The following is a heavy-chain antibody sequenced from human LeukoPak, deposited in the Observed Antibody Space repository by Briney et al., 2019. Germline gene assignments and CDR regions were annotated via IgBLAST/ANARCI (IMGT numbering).Heavy chain of an antibody. J-gene: IGHJ6*03. V-gene: IGHV3-21*01. D-gene: IGHD3-10*01. Sequence: PGGSLRLSCAASGFTFSSYAMNWVRQAPGKGLEWVSSISSSSSYIYYADSVEGRFTISRDNAKNSLYLQMNSLRAEDTAVYYCARDRVPRYYYMDVWGKGTTVTVSS. CDR1: GFTFSSYA. CDR2: ISSSSSYI. CDR3: ARDRVPRYYYMDV.